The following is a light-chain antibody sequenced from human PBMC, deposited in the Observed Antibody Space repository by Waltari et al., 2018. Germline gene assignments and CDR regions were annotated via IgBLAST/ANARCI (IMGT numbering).Light chain of an antibody. J-gene: IGLJ2*01. CDR1: SSDVGSYNL. CDR2: EVS. CDR3: CSYAGSSTFEGV. Sequence: QSALTQPASVSGSPGQSITISCTGTSSDVGSYNLVSWYQQHPGKAPKLMIYEVSKRPSVVSNRCSGSKSGNTASLTISGLQAEDEADYYCCSYAGSSTFEGVFGGGTKLTVL. V-gene: IGLV2-23*02.